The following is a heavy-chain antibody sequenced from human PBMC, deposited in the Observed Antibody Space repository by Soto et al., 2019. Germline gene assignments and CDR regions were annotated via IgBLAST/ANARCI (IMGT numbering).Heavy chain of an antibody. CDR2: ISWNSGEI. J-gene: IGHJ6*02. CDR1: GFSFEDNA. Sequence: PWGSLRLSCVGSGFSFEDNAMHWVRHPPGKGLEWVSGISWNSGEIGYGDFVKGRFTISRDNAKKSLYLEINSLRSEDTAVYYCAKDMAHYDFWGNNERGLEVWGQGTTVTVSS. V-gene: IGHV3-9*01. D-gene: IGHD3-3*01. CDR3: AKDMAHYDFWGNNERGLEV.